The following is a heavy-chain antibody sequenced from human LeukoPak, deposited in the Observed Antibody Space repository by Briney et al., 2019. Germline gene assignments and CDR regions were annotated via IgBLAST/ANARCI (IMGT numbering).Heavy chain of an antibody. J-gene: IGHJ6*02. CDR2: IYSAGST. CDR3: ARDRGVVGATGYHYYGMDV. V-gene: IGHV3-66*01. CDR1: GFTVSSNY. Sequence: GGSLRLSCVASGFTVSSNYMSWVRQAPGKGLEWVSIIYSAGSTYYADSVKGRFTISRDNSKNTMYLQMNSLRAEDTAVYYCARDRGVVGATGYHYYGMDVWGQGTTVTVSS. D-gene: IGHD1-26*01.